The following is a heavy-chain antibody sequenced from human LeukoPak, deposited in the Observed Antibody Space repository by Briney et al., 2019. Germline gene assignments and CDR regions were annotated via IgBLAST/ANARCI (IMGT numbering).Heavy chain of an antibody. CDR1: GFSLSSNGVG. J-gene: IGHJ4*02. D-gene: IGHD1-26*01. CDR3: AHSDGSFRFDY. V-gene: IGHV2-5*02. Sequence: SGPTLVKPTQTLTLTCSFSGFSLSSNGVGVGWIRQPPGKALEWLAFIFWDDNQHYNPSLKTRLTITKDTSKNQVVLTMTNMDPVDTATYYCAHSDGSFRFDYWGQGTLVTVSS. CDR2: IFWDDNQ.